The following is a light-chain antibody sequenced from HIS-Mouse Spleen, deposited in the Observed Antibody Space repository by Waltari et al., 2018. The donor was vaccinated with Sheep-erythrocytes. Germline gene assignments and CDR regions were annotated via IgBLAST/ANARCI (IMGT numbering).Light chain of an antibody. V-gene: IGLV2-8*01. J-gene: IGLJ3*02. CDR2: EVS. CDR1: SSDVGGYNY. CDR3: SSYTGSNKV. Sequence: QSALTQPPSASGSPGQSVTIPCPGTSSDVGGYNYFSWYQQHPGKAPKLMIYEVSKRPSGVPDRFSGSKSGNTASLTVSGLQAEDEADYYCSSYTGSNKVFGGGTKLTVL.